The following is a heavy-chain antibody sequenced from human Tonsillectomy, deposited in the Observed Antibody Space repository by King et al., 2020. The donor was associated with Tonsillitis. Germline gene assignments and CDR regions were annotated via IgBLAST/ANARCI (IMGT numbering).Heavy chain of an antibody. CDR2: SHYTGSA. V-gene: IGHV4-59*08. CDR1: GDSVGRYF. J-gene: IGHJ5*02. CDR3: ARHRPTYDYWNAQYNGCDP. D-gene: IGHD3-3*01. Sequence: QLQESGPGLVKPSETLSLTCSVSGDSVGRYFWSWIRQSPGKGLEWMAYSHYTGSADYNPSLKSRVNILVETSKNQISLHLSSVTAADTAVYYCARHRPTYDYWNAQYNGCDPWGPGTLVIVSS.